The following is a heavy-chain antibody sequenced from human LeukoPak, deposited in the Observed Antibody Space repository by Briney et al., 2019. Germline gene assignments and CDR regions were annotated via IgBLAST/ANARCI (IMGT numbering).Heavy chain of an antibody. CDR2: IYYSGST. D-gene: IGHD3-9*01. CDR1: GGSISSSSYY. CDR3: ARGTPVDVADAFDI. Sequence: SETLSLACTVSGGSISSSSYYWGWIRQPPGKGLEWIGRIYYSGSTDYNPSLKSRVTISVDTSKPQFSLKLSSVPAADTAVYYCARGTPVDVADAFDIWGQGTMVTVSS. V-gene: IGHV4-39*01. J-gene: IGHJ3*02.